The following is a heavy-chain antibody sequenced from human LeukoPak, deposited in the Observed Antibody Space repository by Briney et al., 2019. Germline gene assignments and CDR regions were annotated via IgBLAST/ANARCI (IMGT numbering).Heavy chain of an antibody. D-gene: IGHD3-22*01. J-gene: IGHJ4*02. Sequence: PGGSLRLSCAASGFTFSSYSMNWVRQAPGKGLEWVSSISSSSSYIYYADSVKGRFTISRDNAKNSLYLQMNSLRAEDTAVYYCARDRGHYYDSSGWGQGTLVTVSS. CDR2: ISSSSSYI. V-gene: IGHV3-21*01. CDR1: GFTFSSYS. CDR3: ARDRGHYYDSSG.